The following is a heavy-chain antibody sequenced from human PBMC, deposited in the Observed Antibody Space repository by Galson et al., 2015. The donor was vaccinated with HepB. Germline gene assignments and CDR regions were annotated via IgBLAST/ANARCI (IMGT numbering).Heavy chain of an antibody. D-gene: IGHD4-17*01. Sequence: SLRLSCAASGFTFSSYSMNWVRQAPGKGLEWVSSISSSSSYIYYADSVKGRFTISRDNAKNSLYLQMNSLRAEDTAVYYCARDPSYGDYFPLFQHWGQGTLVTVSS. CDR3: ARDPSYGDYFPLFQH. J-gene: IGHJ1*01. CDR2: ISSSSSYI. V-gene: IGHV3-21*01. CDR1: GFTFSSYS.